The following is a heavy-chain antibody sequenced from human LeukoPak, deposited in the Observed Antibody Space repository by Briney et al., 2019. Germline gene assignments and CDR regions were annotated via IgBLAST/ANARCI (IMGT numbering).Heavy chain of an antibody. J-gene: IGHJ4*02. CDR1: GFTFSSYS. CDR3: ARETPEYD. Sequence: GGSLRLPCAASGFTFSSYSMNWVRQAPGKGLEWVSYISSSSTIYYADSVKGRFTISRDNAKNSLYLQMNSLRDEDTAVYYCARETPEYDWGQGTLVTVSS. D-gene: IGHD1-14*01. V-gene: IGHV3-48*02. CDR2: ISSSSTI.